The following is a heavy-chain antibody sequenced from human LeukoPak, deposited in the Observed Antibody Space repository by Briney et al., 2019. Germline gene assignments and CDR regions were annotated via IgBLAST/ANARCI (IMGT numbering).Heavy chain of an antibody. J-gene: IGHJ5*02. CDR2: ISAYNGNT. D-gene: IGHD2-2*01. Sequence: GASVNVSCKASGYTFTSYGISWVRQAPGQGLEWMGWISAYNGNTNYAQKLQGRGTVTTDTSTSTAYMELRSLRSDDTAVYYCARKEYCSSTSCPVGEDWFDPWGQGTLVTVSS. CDR3: ARKEYCSSTSCPVGEDWFDP. CDR1: GYTFTSYG. V-gene: IGHV1-18*01.